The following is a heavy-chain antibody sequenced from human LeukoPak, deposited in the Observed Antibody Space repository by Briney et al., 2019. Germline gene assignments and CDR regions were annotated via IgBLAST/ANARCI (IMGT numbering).Heavy chain of an antibody. CDR2: IYTSGST. V-gene: IGHV4-4*07. D-gene: IGHD6-6*01. J-gene: IGHJ4*02. Sequence: PSETLSLTCTVSGGSISSYYWSWIRQPAGKGLEWIGRIYTSGSTNYNPSLKSRVTISVDTSKNQFSLKLSSVTAADTAVYYCASGIDSSSSRTFFDYWGQGTLVTVSS. CDR1: GGSISSYY. CDR3: ASGIDSSSSRTFFDY.